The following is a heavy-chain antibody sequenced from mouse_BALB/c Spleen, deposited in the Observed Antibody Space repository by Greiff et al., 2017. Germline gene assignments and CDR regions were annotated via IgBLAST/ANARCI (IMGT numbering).Heavy chain of an antibody. CDR3: ARDYGTLYSFDY. Sequence: ESGPGLVKPSQSLSLTCTVTGYSITSDYAWNWIRQFPGNKLDWMGYISYSGSTSYNPSLKSRISITRDTSKNQFFLQLNSVTTEDTATYYCARDYGTLYSFDYWGQGTTLTVSS. CDR1: GYSITSDYA. CDR2: ISYSGST. V-gene: IGHV3-2*02. D-gene: IGHD1-1*01. J-gene: IGHJ2*01.